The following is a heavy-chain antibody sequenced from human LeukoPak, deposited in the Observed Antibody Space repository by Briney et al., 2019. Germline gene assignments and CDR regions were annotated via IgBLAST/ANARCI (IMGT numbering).Heavy chain of an antibody. V-gene: IGHV3-74*01. CDR3: ARSDWYDY. J-gene: IGHJ4*02. D-gene: IGHD3-9*01. Sequence: GGSLRLSCAASGFTFSSYWMHWVRQVPGKGLVWVSRVSSDGSSPSYADSVKGRFTISRDNAKNTLYLQMNSLRAEDTAVYYCARSDWYDYWGQGTLVTGSS. CDR1: GFTFSSYW. CDR2: VSSDGSSP.